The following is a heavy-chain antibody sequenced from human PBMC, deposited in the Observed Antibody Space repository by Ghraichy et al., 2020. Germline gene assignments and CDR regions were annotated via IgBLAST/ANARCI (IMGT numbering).Heavy chain of an antibody. CDR2: ISSSSSYI. Sequence: GGSLRLSCAASGFTFSSYSMNWVRQAPGKGLEWVSSISSSSSYIYYADSVKGRFTISRDNAKNSLYLQMNSLRAEDTAVYYCASGTRRNYGSGSEAFDIWGQGTMVTVSS. CDR3: ASGTRRNYGSGSEAFDI. V-gene: IGHV3-21*01. J-gene: IGHJ3*02. D-gene: IGHD3-10*01. CDR1: GFTFSSYS.